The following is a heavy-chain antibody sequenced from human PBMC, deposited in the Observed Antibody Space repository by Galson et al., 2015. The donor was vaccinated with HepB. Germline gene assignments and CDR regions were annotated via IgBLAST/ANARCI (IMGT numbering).Heavy chain of an antibody. CDR2: ISSTSTYI. CDR1: GFTFSSYT. V-gene: IGHV3-21*01. J-gene: IGHJ4*02. Sequence: SLRLSCAASGFTFSSYTMNWVRQAPGKGLEWVSSISSTSTYIYYADSVRGRFTISRDNAKNSLYLQMNSLRAEDTAVYYCARAWGCSGGSCYSVYWGQGTLVTVSS. D-gene: IGHD2-15*01. CDR3: ARAWGCSGGSCYSVY.